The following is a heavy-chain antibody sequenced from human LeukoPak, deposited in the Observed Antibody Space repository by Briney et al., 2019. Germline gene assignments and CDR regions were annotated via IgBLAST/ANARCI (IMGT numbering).Heavy chain of an antibody. V-gene: IGHV3-30*18. Sequence: GGSLRPSCAASGFTFSSYGMHWVRQAPDKGLEWVAVISDDGSNEYYVDSVKGRFTISRDNSKNTLYLQMSGLRVEDTAVYYCAKGLSGSSWYLNWFDPWGQGTLVTVSS. J-gene: IGHJ5*02. CDR2: ISDDGSNE. CDR3: AKGLSGSSWYLNWFDP. CDR1: GFTFSSYG. D-gene: IGHD6-13*01.